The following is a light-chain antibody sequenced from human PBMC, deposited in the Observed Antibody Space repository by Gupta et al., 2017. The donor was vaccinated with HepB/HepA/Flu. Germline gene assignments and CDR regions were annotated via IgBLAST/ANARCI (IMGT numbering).Light chain of an antibody. Sequence: SAPTQPASVSGSPGQSITISCTGTSNDIGSNKDVSWYQQFPGRAPKLMIYDVSNRPSGVSYRFSGSKSGNTASLTISGLQAEDEADYYCSSYGTADIFGTGTRVIVL. CDR3: SSYGTADI. J-gene: IGLJ1*01. V-gene: IGLV2-14*03. CDR1: SNDIGSNKD. CDR2: DVS.